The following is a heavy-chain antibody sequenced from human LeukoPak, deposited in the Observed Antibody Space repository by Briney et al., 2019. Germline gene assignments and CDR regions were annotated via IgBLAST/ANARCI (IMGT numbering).Heavy chain of an antibody. CDR3: ARRARYCTNGVCYGWFDP. V-gene: IGHV1-18*01. J-gene: IGHJ5*02. CDR2: ISAHNGNT. Sequence: GASVKVSCKASGYTFTSYGISWVRRAPGQGLEWMGWISAHNGNTNYAQKLQGRVTMTTDTSTSTAYMELRSLRSDDTAVYYCARRARYCTNGVCYGWFDPWGQGTLVTVSS. CDR1: GYTFTSYG. D-gene: IGHD2-8*01.